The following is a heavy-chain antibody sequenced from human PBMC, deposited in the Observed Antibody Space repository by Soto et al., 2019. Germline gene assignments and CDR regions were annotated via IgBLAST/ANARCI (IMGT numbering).Heavy chain of an antibody. Sequence: PGESLKISCKGPVHLFNNHCIGWVRQTPGKGLEWMGLIFTRDSETKTSPSFQGHVSFSVDNSINTVYLQWTSLKTTDTGIYFCARGYFDSGHGYDLWGQGTLVTVSS. CDR2: IFTRDSET. CDR3: ARGYFDSGHGYDL. CDR1: VHLFNNHC. J-gene: IGHJ5*02. D-gene: IGHD3-10*01. V-gene: IGHV5-51*01.